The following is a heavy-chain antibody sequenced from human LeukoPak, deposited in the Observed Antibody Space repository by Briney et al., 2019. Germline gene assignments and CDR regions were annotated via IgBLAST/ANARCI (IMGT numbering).Heavy chain of an antibody. CDR1: GCTFSGFY. V-gene: IGHV1-46*01. J-gene: IGHJ4*02. CDR2: IKVSGGRT. CDR3: AREPPESYYFDN. Sequence: ASVKVSCKASGCTFSGFYVHWVRQAPGQGLEWMGIIKVSGGRTEYAQKFQGRVTVTRDMSTSTVYMELNNLRSEDTAVYYCAREPPESYYFDNWGQGTLVTVSS.